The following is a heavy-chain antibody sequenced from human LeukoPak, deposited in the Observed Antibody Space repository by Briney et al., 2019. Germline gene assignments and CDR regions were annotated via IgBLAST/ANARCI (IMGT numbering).Heavy chain of an antibody. CDR1: GFTFDDYA. D-gene: IGHD1-26*01. Sequence: GRSLRPSCAASGFTFDDYAMHWVRQAPGKGLEWVSGISWNSGSIGYADSVKGRFTISRDNAKNSPYLQMNSLRADDTALYYCAKGGRPFDYWGQGTLVTVSS. V-gene: IGHV3-9*01. J-gene: IGHJ4*02. CDR2: ISWNSGSI. CDR3: AKGGRPFDY.